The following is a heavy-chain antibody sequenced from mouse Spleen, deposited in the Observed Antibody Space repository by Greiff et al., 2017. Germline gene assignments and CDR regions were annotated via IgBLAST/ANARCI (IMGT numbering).Heavy chain of an antibody. D-gene: IGHD2-2*01. CDR1: GYTFTSYW. J-gene: IGHJ2*01. V-gene: IGHV1-59*01. Sequence: VQLQQPGAELVRPGTSVKLSCKASGYTFTSYWMHWVKQRPGQGLEWIGVIDPSDSYTNYNQKFKGKATLTVDTSSSTAYMQLSSLTSEDSAVYYCARHGYDGYYFDYWGQGTTLTVSS. CDR3: ARHGYDGYYFDY. CDR2: IDPSDSYT.